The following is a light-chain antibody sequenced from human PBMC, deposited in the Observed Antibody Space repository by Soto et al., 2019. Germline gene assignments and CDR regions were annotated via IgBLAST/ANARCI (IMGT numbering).Light chain of an antibody. CDR1: QSVSSY. CDR2: YAS. J-gene: IGKJ5*01. V-gene: IGKV3-11*01. Sequence: EIVLTQSSATLSSSAGARAALPCGASQSVSSYLAWYQQKPVQAPRLLIYYASNRATGIPARFSGSGSGTDFTLTISSLEPEDFAVYYCQQRSNWPPITFGQGTRLEIK. CDR3: QQRSNWPPIT.